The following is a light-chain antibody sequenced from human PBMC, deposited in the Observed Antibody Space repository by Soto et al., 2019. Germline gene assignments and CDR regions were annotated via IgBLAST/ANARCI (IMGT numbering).Light chain of an antibody. CDR3: QQCYISPWT. CDR1: QNTDRY. Sequence: DIQMTQSPSSLSASVGDRVTITCRASQNTDRYLHWYQKKPGKAPKLLIYAASTLQSGVPSRFSGSGSGTEFSLTISSLKPEDFATYYCQQCYISPWTFGQGTQVYIK. V-gene: IGKV1-39*01. J-gene: IGKJ1*01. CDR2: AAS.